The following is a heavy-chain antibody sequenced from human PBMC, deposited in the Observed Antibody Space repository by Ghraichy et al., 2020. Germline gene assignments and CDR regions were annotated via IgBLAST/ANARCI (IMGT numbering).Heavy chain of an antibody. CDR2: IYHSGSA. V-gene: IGHV4-30-2*01. CDR3: AVLASNGVDV. D-gene: IGHD3-3*01. CDR1: GGSVTSDPYS. J-gene: IGHJ6*02. Sequence: SCTVSGGSVTSDPYSWTWVRQPSGKGLEWIGYIYHSGSAFLNPSLKSRVAISVDRSENQFSLKLTSVSAADTAVYYCAVLASNGVDVWGQGTKVTASS.